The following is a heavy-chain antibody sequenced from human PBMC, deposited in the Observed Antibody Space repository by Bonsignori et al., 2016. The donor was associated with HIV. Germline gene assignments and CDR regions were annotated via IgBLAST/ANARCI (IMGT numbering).Heavy chain of an antibody. CDR1: GGSISSGSYY. CDR2: IYTSGST. Sequence: SETLSLTCTVSGGSISSGSYYWSWIRQPAGKGLEWIGRIYTSGSTNYNPSLKSRVTISVDTSKNQFSLKLSSVTAADTAVYYCARVDTAMAPPDAFDIWGQGTMVTVSS. D-gene: IGHD5-18*01. CDR3: ARVDTAMAPPDAFDI. V-gene: IGHV4-61*02. J-gene: IGHJ3*02.